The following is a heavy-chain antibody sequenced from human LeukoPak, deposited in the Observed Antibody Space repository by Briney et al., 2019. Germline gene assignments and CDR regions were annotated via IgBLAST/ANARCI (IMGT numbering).Heavy chain of an antibody. CDR2: INPNSGGT. V-gene: IGHV1-2*02. CDR3: ARDPCSSTSCYDDY. CDR1: GYTFTVYY. Sequence: ASVKVSCKASGYTFTVYYMHWVRQAPGQGLEWMGWINPNSGGTNYAQKFQGRVTMTRDTSVSTAYMELSRLRSDDTAVYYCARDPCSSTSCYDDYWGQGTLVTVSS. D-gene: IGHD2-2*01. J-gene: IGHJ4*02.